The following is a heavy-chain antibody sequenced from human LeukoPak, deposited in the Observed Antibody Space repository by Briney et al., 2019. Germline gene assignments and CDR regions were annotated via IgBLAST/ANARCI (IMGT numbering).Heavy chain of an antibody. V-gene: IGHV1-46*01. CDR1: GYTFTSYY. J-gene: IGHJ2*01. CDR2: INPSGVST. CDR3: ARANSYYYDSSGYRGWYFDL. D-gene: IGHD3-22*01. Sequence: GASVKVSCKASGYTFTSYYMHWVRQAPGQGLEWMGIINPSGVSTSYAQKFQGRVTMTRDTSTSTVYMELSSLRSEDTAVYYCARANSYYYDSSGYRGWYFDLWGRGTLVTVSS.